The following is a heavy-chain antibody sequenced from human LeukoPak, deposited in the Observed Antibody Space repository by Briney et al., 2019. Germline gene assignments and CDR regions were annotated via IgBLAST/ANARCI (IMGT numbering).Heavy chain of an antibody. J-gene: IGHJ3*02. V-gene: IGHV1-18*01. CDR2: ISTYNGNT. CDR1: GYTLSSYG. Sequence: ASVKVSCKASGYTLSSYGISRVRPAPRQGRERRGWISTYNGNTNYAQKLQGRVTMATDTSTSTAYMELRSLRCDDTAVYYCARGRVYGSGSYYPPDAFDIWGQGTMVTVSS. D-gene: IGHD3-10*01. CDR3: ARGRVYGSGSYYPPDAFDI.